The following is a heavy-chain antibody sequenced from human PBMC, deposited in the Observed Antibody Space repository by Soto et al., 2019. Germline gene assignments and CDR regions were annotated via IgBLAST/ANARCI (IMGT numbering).Heavy chain of an antibody. CDR1: GYTFTSYG. D-gene: IGHD1-1*01. V-gene: IGHV1-18*01. CDR2: ISAHNGNT. Sequence: QVHLVQSGAEVKKPGASVKVSCNASGYTFTSYGITWVRQAPGQGLAWMGGISAHNGNTDYAQRLQGRVLVTRDTSTSTAYMELRSLRSDDTAVYYCARGRYGDYWGQGALVTVSS. CDR3: ARGRYGDY. J-gene: IGHJ4*02.